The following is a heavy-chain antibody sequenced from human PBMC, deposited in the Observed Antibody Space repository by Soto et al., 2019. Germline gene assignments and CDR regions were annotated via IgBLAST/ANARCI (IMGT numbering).Heavy chain of an antibody. J-gene: IGHJ4*02. CDR2: INAGNGNT. CDR1: GYTFTSYA. D-gene: IGHD1-26*01. Sequence: ASVKVSCKASGYTFTSYAMHWVRQAPGQRLEWMGWINAGNGNTKYSQKFQGRVTITRDTSASTAYMELSSLRSEDTAVYYCARLWVDGWELPTRAFEYWGQGTLVTVSS. CDR3: ARLWVDGWELPTRAFEY. V-gene: IGHV1-3*01.